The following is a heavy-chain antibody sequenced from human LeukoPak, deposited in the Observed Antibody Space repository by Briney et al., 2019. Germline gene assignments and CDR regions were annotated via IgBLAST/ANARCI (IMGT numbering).Heavy chain of an antibody. V-gene: IGHV1-18*01. CDR2: ISAYNGNT. J-gene: IGHJ6*02. D-gene: IGHD3-10*01. CDR1: GYTFTSYG. Sequence: ASVKVSCKASGYTFTSYGISWVRQAPGQGLEWMGWISAYNGNTNYAQKLQGRVTMTTDTSTSTAYMELRSLRSDDTAVYYCARALSSLWFGELLSPYYYYYGMGVWGQGTTVTVSS. CDR3: ARALSSLWFGELLSPYYYYYGMGV.